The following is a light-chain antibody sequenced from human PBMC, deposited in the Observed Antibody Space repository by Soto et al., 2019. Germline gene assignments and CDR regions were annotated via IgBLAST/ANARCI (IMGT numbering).Light chain of an antibody. CDR1: QSMSNK. V-gene: IGKV3-15*01. CDR2: DTS. J-gene: IGKJ5*01. Sequence: EIVMTQSPATLSVSPGERATLSGMSRQSMSNKLAWYQHKPGQAPRLFIYDTSTRVAGIPARFTGSGSGTDFTLTISSLQSEDFAVYYCQQYNIWRSISFGQGTRLEIK. CDR3: QQYNIWRSIS.